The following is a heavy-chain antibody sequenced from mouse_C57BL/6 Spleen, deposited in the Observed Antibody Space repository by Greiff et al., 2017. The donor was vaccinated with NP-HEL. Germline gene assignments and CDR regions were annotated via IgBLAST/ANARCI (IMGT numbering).Heavy chain of an antibody. V-gene: IGHV1-69*01. CDR3: ARKGYYDYA. CDR1: GYTFTSYW. J-gene: IGHJ3*01. CDR2: IDPSDSYT. Sequence: QVQLQQPGAELVMPGASVKLSCKASGYTFTSYWMHWVKQRPGQGLEWIGEIDPSDSYTNYNQKFKGKSTLTVDKSSSTAYMQLSSLTSEDSAVYYCARKGYYDYAWGQGTLVTVSA. D-gene: IGHD2-4*01.